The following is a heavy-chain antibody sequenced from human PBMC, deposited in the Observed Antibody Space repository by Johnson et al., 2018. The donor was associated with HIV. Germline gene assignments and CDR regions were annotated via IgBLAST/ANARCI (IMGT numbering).Heavy chain of an antibody. Sequence: EVQLVESGGGVVQPGRSLRLSCAASGFTFSSYWMSWVRQAPGKGLEWVANIKQDGRVKHYVDPVKGRFTISRDKSRNTLYLQMNSLRAEDTAVHYCAREGNYYDSSSHVFDIWGQGTMVTVSS. D-gene: IGHD3-22*01. CDR2: IKQDGRVK. CDR3: AREGNYYDSSSHVFDI. V-gene: IGHV3-7*01. J-gene: IGHJ3*02. CDR1: GFTFSSYW.